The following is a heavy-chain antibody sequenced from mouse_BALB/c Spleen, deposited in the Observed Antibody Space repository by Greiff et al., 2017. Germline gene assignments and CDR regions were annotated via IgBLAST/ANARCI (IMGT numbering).Heavy chain of an antibody. D-gene: IGHD4-1*01. CDR1: GYTFTSYT. J-gene: IGHJ4*01. CDR3: ASLGPYYYAMDY. CDR2: INPSSGYT. Sequence: QVQLKQSGAELARPGASVKLSCKASGYTFTSYTMHWVKQRPGQGLEWIGYINPSSGYTNYNQKFKDKATLTADKSSSTAYMQLSSLTSEDSAVYYCASLGPYYYAMDYWGQGTSVTVSS. V-gene: IGHV1-4*01.